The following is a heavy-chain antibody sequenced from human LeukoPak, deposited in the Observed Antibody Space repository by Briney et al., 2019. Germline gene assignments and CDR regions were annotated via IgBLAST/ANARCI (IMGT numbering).Heavy chain of an antibody. J-gene: IGHJ4*02. V-gene: IGHV4-61*02. CDR3: ARDSHCGGDCYYFDY. CDR2: IYTSGST. CDR1: GDSISSGSYY. Sequence: SETLSLTCTVSGDSISSGSYYWSWIRQPAGKGLEWIGRIYTSGSTNYNPSLKSRVTISVDTSKNQFSLKLSSVTAADTAVYYCARDSHCGGDCYYFDYWGQGTLVTVSS. D-gene: IGHD2-21*02.